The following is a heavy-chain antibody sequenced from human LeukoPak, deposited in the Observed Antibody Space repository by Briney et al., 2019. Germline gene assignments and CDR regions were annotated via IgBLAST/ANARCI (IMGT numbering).Heavy chain of an antibody. Sequence: PGGSLRLSCAASGFTFSSYGMHWVRQAPGKGLEWAAFIRFDGSNKYYADSVKGRFTISRDNSKNMLYLQMNSLRAEDTAVYYCAKPHFDYWGQGTLVTVSS. CDR3: AKPHFDY. J-gene: IGHJ4*02. CDR1: GFTFSSYG. CDR2: IRFDGSNK. V-gene: IGHV3-30*02.